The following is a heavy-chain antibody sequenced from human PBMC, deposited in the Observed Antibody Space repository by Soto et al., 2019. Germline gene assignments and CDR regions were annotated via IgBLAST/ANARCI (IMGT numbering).Heavy chain of an antibody. D-gene: IGHD5-18*01. CDR2: IIPVLGVG. CDR1: GGTFGNHA. CDR3: AREAGYSYGYVFDY. Sequence: QAQLVQSGAGVKKPGSSVKVSCTASGGTFGNHAISWVRQVPGQGLEWMGGIIPVLGVGDNAQKFQGRVTITADTSTNTAYMELSSLRSEDTAHYYCAREAGYSYGYVFDYWGQGTLVIVSS. V-gene: IGHV1-69*09. J-gene: IGHJ4*02.